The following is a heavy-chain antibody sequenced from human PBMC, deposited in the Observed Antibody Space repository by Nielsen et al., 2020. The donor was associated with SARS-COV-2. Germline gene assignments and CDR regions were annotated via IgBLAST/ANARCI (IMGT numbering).Heavy chain of an antibody. CDR2: IMPILVKP. V-gene: IGHV1-69*04. D-gene: IGHD3-3*01. Sequence: SVKVSCKASGGTFSSHAINWVRQAPGQGLEWMGRIMPILVKPNYPQHFQGRVTITADKSTNTVHMELSSLTSEDTAVYYCARASGSDFRRGYYFDNWGQGTLVTVSS. CDR1: GGTFSSHA. J-gene: IGHJ4*02. CDR3: ARASGSDFRRGYYFDN.